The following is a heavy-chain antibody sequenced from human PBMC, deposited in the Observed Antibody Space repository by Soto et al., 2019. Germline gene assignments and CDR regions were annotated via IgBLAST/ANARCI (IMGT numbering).Heavy chain of an antibody. D-gene: IGHD2-21*02. CDR2: INPDNVNT. CDR3: ARDRLTVGPRANDAFDV. V-gene: IGHV1-3*01. Sequence: QVQLVQSGAEVRKPGASVNISCRASGFSFSDNLINWVRQAPGQSVEWMGWINPDNVNTRYSQTFQGRVTISRHSSASIAYVEVSDLTSEDTAVYYCARDRLTVGPRANDAFDVLGQGTMVTVS. J-gene: IGHJ3*01. CDR1: GFSFSDNL.